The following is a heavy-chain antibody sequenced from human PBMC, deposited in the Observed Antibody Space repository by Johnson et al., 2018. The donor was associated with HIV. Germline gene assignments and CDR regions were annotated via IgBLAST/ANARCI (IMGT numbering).Heavy chain of an antibody. CDR3: ATGIVGAMGAFDI. J-gene: IGHJ3*02. D-gene: IGHD1-26*01. CDR1: GFIFDDYA. V-gene: IGHV3-9*01. Sequence: SLRLSCEGFGFIFDDYAMHWVRLAPGKGLEWVSGISWNSGSIAYADSVKGRFTTSRDNAKNSLYLQVKSLRGEDTALCYCATGIVGAMGAFDIWGQGTMVTVSS. CDR2: ISWNSGSI.